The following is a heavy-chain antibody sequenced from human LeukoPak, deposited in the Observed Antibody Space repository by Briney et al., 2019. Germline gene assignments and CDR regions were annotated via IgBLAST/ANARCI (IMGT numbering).Heavy chain of an antibody. CDR2: ISSSSTYI. J-gene: IGHJ4*02. CDR3: ARAQTFLPDY. Sequence: GGSLRLSCAASGFTFRTYSMNWVRQAPGKGLEWVSSISSSSTYINYADSVKGRFTISRDNSKNTLYLQMNSLRAEDTAVYYCARAQTFLPDYWGQGTLVTVSS. V-gene: IGHV3-21*01. CDR1: GFTFRTYS.